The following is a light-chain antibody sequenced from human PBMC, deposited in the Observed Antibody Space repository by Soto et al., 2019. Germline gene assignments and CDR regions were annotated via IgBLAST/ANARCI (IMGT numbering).Light chain of an antibody. CDR2: ANN. CDR1: SSNIGAGYD. Sequence: QSVLTQPPSVYGAPGQRVTISCYGSSSNIGAGYDVHWYQQLPGTAPKLLISANNIRPSGVPDRFSGSKSGTSASLAITGRQAEDEADYYCQSYDSSLSGSGVFGGGTKLTVL. J-gene: IGLJ3*02. CDR3: QSYDSSLSGSGV. V-gene: IGLV1-40*01.